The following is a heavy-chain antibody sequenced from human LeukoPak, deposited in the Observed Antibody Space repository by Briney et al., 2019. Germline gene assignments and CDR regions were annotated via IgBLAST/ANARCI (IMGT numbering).Heavy chain of an antibody. CDR3: ARTYCTNGVCSTHAFDI. V-gene: IGHV1-69*06. CDR1: GGTFSSYA. J-gene: IGHJ3*02. D-gene: IGHD2-8*01. CDR2: IIPIFGTA. Sequence: ASVKVSCKASGGTFSSYAISWVRQAPGQGLELMGGIIPIFGTANYAQKFQGRVTITADKSTSTAYMELSSLRSEDTAVYYCARTYCTNGVCSTHAFDIWGQGTMVTVSS.